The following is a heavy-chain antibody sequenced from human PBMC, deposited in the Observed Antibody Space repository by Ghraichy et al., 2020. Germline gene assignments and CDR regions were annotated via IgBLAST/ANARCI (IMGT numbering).Heavy chain of an antibody. Sequence: ASVKVSCKASGYTFTGYYMHWVRQAPGQGLEWMGWINPNSGGTNYAQKFQGRVTMTRDTSISTAYMELSRLRSDDTAVYYCARDRAYCSSTSCYTISMPDWFDPWGQGTLVTVSS. V-gene: IGHV1-2*02. CDR1: GYTFTGYY. D-gene: IGHD2-2*02. CDR2: INPNSGGT. CDR3: ARDRAYCSSTSCYTISMPDWFDP. J-gene: IGHJ5*02.